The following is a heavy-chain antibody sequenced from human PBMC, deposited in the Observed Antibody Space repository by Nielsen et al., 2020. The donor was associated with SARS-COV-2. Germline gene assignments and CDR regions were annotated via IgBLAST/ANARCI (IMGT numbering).Heavy chain of an antibody. Sequence: ASVKVSCKASGYTFTSYGISWVRQAPGQGLEWMGWISAYNGNTNYAQKLQGRVTMTTDTSTSTAYMELSSLRSEDTAVYYCATTPAYWATITGTTGNFDYWGQGTLVTVSS. V-gene: IGHV1-18*01. D-gene: IGHD1-7*01. CDR3: ATTPAYWATITGTTGNFDY. J-gene: IGHJ4*02. CDR2: ISAYNGNT. CDR1: GYTFTSYG.